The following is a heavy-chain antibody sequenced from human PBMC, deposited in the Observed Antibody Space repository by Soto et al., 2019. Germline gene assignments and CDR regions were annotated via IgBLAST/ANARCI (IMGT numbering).Heavy chain of an antibody. Sequence: PGESLKISCKGSGYSFTSYWIGWVRQMPGKGLEWMGIIYPGDSDTRYSPSFQGQVTISADKSISTAYLQWSSLKASDTAMYYCARHAYDSSGYLYYFDYWGQGTLVTVSS. CDR3: ARHAYDSSGYLYYFDY. D-gene: IGHD3-22*01. J-gene: IGHJ4*02. V-gene: IGHV5-51*01. CDR1: GYSFTSYW. CDR2: IYPGDSDT.